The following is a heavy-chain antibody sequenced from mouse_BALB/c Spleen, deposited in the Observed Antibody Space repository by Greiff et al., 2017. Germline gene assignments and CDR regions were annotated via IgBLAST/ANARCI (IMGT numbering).Heavy chain of an antibody. D-gene: IGHD4-1*01. V-gene: IGHV14-4*02. J-gene: IGHJ3*01. Sequence: EVQLQESGAELVRSGASVKLSCPASGFNIKDYYMHWVKQRPEQGLEWIGWIDPENGDTEYAPKFQGKATMTADTSSNTAYLQLSSLTSEDTAVYYCNTGTWFAYWGQGTRVTVSA. CDR2: IDPENGDT. CDR1: GFNIKDYY. CDR3: NTGTWFAY.